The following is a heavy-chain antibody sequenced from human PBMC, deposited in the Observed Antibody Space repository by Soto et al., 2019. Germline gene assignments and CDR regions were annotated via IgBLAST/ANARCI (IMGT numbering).Heavy chain of an antibody. CDR3: AGPSGTLPGRGYYHGLDV. D-gene: IGHD1-26*01. CDR2: IVVGSGNT. V-gene: IGHV1-58*01. Sequence: QMQLVQSGPEVKKPGTSVKVSCKASGFTFISSAVQWVRQARGQRLEWIGWIVVGSGNTIYAQKFRDSVSIAREMSTKTDCLELSSVTSDDTAVYYWAGPSGTLPGRGYYHGLDVWGQGTTVPVSS. J-gene: IGHJ6*02. CDR1: GFTFISSA.